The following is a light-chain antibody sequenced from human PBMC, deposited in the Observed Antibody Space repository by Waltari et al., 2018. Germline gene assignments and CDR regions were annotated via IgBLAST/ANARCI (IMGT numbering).Light chain of an antibody. CDR1: SSNIGAGYD. V-gene: IGLV1-40*01. J-gene: IGLJ3*02. Sequence: QSVLTQPPSVSGAPGQRVTISCTGSSSNIGAGYDVHWYQQLPGQAPKLLISGKAKRPSGVPARFPGSKSGTSASLAITGLQAEDEADYYCQSYDSSLSGSVFGGGTKLTVL. CDR2: GKA. CDR3: QSYDSSLSGSV.